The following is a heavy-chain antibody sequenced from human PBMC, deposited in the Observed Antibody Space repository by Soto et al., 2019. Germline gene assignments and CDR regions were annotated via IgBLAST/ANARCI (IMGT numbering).Heavy chain of an antibody. V-gene: IGHV3-74*01. CDR1: GFTFSSYW. D-gene: IGHD2-15*01. Sequence: EVQLVESGGGLVQPGESLRLSCAASGFTFSSYWMHWVRQAPGKGLVWGSRINSDGSSTSYAGSVKGRFPISRETPKNSLSLQMNRLTAEDTAVYYCVRTSLVVAAATREDYWGQGTLVTVSS. CDR2: INSDGSST. J-gene: IGHJ4*02. CDR3: VRTSLVVAAATREDY.